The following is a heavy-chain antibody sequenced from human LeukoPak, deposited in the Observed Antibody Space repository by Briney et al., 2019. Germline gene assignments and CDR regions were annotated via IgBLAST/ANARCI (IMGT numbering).Heavy chain of an antibody. J-gene: IGHJ4*02. CDR1: GFTFSTSD. CDR3: ARDLYYGSASPRLDY. Sequence: GGSLRLSCAASGFTFSTSDMHWVRQVTGKGLEWVSAIGTGGDTYYPGSVKGRFTISRDNAHGSLYLQMNSLRVEDTAIYYCARDLYYGSASPRLDYWGQGTLVTVSS. CDR2: IGTGGDT. V-gene: IGHV3-13*01. D-gene: IGHD3-10*01.